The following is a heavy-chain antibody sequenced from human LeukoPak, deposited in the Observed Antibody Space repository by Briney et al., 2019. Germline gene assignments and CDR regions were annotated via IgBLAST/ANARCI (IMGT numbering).Heavy chain of an antibody. J-gene: IGHJ4*02. CDR2: INPNSGGT. CDR3: ARVEYDILTGYYEVFDY. Sequence: ASVKVSCKASGYTLTGYYMHWVRQAPGQGLEWMGWINPNSGGTNYAQKFQGRVTMTRDTSISTAYMELSRLRSDDTAVYYCARVEYDILTGYYEVFDYWGQGTLVTVSS. CDR1: GYTLTGYY. V-gene: IGHV1-2*02. D-gene: IGHD3-9*01.